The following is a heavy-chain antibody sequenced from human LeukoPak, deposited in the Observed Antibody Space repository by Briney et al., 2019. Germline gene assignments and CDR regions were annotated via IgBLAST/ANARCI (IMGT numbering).Heavy chain of an antibody. J-gene: IGHJ4*02. CDR1: GFTFSNYA. V-gene: IGHV3-30*02. Sequence: GGSLRLSCAASGFTFSNYAMHWVRQAPGRGLDWVAFIRYDGSNKYYADSVKGRFNISRDNSKNTLYLQMNGLRAEDTAVYYCAKAYSSGWYSGDYFDYWGQGTLVTVSS. CDR3: AKAYSSGWYSGDYFDY. D-gene: IGHD6-19*01. CDR2: IRYDGSNK.